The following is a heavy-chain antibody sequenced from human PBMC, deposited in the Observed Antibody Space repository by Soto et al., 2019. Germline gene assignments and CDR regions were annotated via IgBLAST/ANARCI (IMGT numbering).Heavy chain of an antibody. D-gene: IGHD3-3*01. CDR3: ARQTYYDFWSGLYPDAFDI. CDR1: GYSFTRYW. CDR2: IDPSDSYT. Sequence: GESLKISCTSSGYSFTRYWISWVRQMPGKGLEWMGRIDPSDSYTNYSPSFQGHVTISADKSISTAYLQWSSLKASDTAMYYCARQTYYDFWSGLYPDAFDIWGQGTMVTVSS. V-gene: IGHV5-10-1*01. J-gene: IGHJ3*02.